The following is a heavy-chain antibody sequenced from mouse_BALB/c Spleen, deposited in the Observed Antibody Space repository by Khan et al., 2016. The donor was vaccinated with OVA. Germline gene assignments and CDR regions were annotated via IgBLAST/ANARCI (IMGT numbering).Heavy chain of an antibody. J-gene: IGHJ1*01. Sequence: EVQLQESGPGLVKPSQSLSLTCTVTGYSITSDYAWNWIRQSPGNKLEWMGYITYSGRTSYNPSLKSRISMTRDTSKNQFFLQLNSVTTEDTATYYCARGYWFFDFWGAGTTVTVSS. CDR2: ITYSGRT. CDR3: ARGYWFFDF. V-gene: IGHV3-2*02. CDR1: GYSITSDYA.